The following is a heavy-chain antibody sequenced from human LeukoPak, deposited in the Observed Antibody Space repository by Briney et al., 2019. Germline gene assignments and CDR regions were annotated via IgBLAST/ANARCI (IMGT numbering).Heavy chain of an antibody. Sequence: SETLSLTCTVSGGSISSYYWSWIRQPPGKGLEWIGYIYYSGSTNYNPSLKTRVTISVDTSKNQFSLKLSSVTAADTAVYYCARHGGYSYGPFDYWGQGTLVTVSS. CDR1: GGSISSYY. V-gene: IGHV4-59*08. J-gene: IGHJ4*02. CDR2: IYYSGST. CDR3: ARHGGYSYGPFDY. D-gene: IGHD5-18*01.